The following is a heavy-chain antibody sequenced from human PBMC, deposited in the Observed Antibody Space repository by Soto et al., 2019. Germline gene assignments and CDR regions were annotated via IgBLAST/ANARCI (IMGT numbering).Heavy chain of an antibody. Sequence: GGSLRLSCAASGFTFSSYAMHWVRQAPGKGLEWVAVISYDGSKKYYADSVKGRFTISRDNSKNTLYLQMNSLRAEDTAVYYCARRIVVVPAARVGWFDPWGQEPWSPSPQ. D-gene: IGHD2-2*01. CDR3: ARRIVVVPAARVGWFDP. V-gene: IGHV3-30-3*01. CDR2: ISYDGSKK. J-gene: IGHJ5*02. CDR1: GFTFSSYA.